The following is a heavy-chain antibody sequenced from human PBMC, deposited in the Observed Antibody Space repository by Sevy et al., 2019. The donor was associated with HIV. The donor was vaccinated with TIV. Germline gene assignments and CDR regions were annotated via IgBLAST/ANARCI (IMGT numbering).Heavy chain of an antibody. J-gene: IGHJ6*02. CDR3: AKVGYCSSTSFYSIYYGMDV. V-gene: IGHV3-23*01. Sequence: GGSLRLSCAASGFTFSRNAMSWVRQAPGKGLEWASGITGSGGSTYYADSVKGRFTISRDNSKNTLYLQMNSLRVEDTAVYYCAKVGYCSSTSFYSIYYGMDVWGQGTTVTVSS. CDR1: GFTFSRNA. D-gene: IGHD2-2*02. CDR2: ITGSGGST.